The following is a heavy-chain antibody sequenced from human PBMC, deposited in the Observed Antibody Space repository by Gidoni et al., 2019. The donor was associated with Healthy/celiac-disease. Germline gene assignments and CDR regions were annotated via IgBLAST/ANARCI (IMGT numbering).Heavy chain of an antibody. Sequence: EVQLVESGGGLVQPGGSLRLSCAASGFTFSSYSMNWVRQAPGKGLEWVSYISSSSSTIYYADSVKGRFTISRDNAKNSLYLQMNSLRAEDTAVYYCASSRFLESFDYWGQGTLVTVSS. V-gene: IGHV3-48*01. J-gene: IGHJ4*02. CDR2: ISSSSSTI. D-gene: IGHD3-3*01. CDR1: GFTFSSYS. CDR3: ASSRFLESFDY.